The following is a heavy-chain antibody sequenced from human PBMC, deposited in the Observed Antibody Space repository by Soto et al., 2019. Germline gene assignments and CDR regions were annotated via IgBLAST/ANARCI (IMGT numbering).Heavy chain of an antibody. D-gene: IGHD4-17*01. V-gene: IGHV2-70*01. CDR2: IDWDDDK. Sequence: SGPTLVNPTQTLTLTCTFSGFSLSTSGMCVSWIRQPPGKALEWLALIDWDDDKYYSTSLKTRLTISKDTSKNQVVLTMTNMDPVDTATYYCARIDRGLEDYGDYGDYYYYYGMDVWGQGTTVTVSS. CDR1: GFSLSTSGMC. CDR3: ARIDRGLEDYGDYGDYYYYYGMDV. J-gene: IGHJ6*02.